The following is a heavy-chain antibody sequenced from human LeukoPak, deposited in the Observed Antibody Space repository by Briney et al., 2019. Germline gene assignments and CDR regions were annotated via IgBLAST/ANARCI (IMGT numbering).Heavy chain of an antibody. CDR1: GYTFTSYD. D-gene: IGHD3-10*01. V-gene: IGHV1-8*01. Sequence: ASVKVSCKASGYTFTSYDINWVRQATGQGLEWMGWMNPNSGNTGYAQKFQGRVTMTRNTSISTAYMELSSLRSEDTAVYYCARPRSMVRGAPGYWGQGTLVTVSS. CDR2: MNPNSGNT. CDR3: ARPRSMVRGAPGY. J-gene: IGHJ4*02.